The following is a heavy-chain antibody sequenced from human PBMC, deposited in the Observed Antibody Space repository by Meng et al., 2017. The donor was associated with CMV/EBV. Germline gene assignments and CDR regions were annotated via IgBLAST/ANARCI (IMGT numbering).Heavy chain of an antibody. V-gene: IGHV3-48*03. CDR3: ARDPPFTRHFGVPKSGN. Sequence: GESLKISCAASGFTFSSYEMNWVRQAPGKGLEWVSYISSSGSTIYYADSVKGRFTISRDNAKNSLYLQMNSLRAEDTAVYYCARDPPFTRHFGVPKSGNWGQGTLVTVSS. J-gene: IGHJ4*02. D-gene: IGHD3-3*01. CDR2: ISSSGSTI. CDR1: GFTFSSYE.